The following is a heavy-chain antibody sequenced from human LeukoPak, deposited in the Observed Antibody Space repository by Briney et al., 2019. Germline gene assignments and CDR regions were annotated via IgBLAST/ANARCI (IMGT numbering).Heavy chain of an antibody. Sequence: GGSLRLSCVASGFTFSSYAMSWVRQAPGKGLEWVSAISGSGGSTYYADSVKGRFTISRDNSKNTLYLQMNSLRAEDTAVYYCARSLAAYFKFDYWGQGTLVTVSS. D-gene: IGHD6-6*01. V-gene: IGHV3-23*01. CDR2: ISGSGGST. CDR1: GFTFSSYA. CDR3: ARSLAAYFKFDY. J-gene: IGHJ4*02.